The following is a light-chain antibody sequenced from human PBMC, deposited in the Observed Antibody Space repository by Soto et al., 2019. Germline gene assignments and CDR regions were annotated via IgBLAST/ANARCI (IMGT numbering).Light chain of an antibody. CDR1: QSVSSDW. V-gene: IGKV3-20*01. CDR3: QDYHGSPPT. CDR2: GAS. J-gene: IGKJ1*01. Sequence: TVLTQSPGTLSLSPGERAALSCRASQSVSSDWLAWYQQKPGQPPRLLIYGASNRATGIPDTFSGSGSGTDFTLTISRLEPEDFAFYFCQDYHGSPPTFGQGTMVEI.